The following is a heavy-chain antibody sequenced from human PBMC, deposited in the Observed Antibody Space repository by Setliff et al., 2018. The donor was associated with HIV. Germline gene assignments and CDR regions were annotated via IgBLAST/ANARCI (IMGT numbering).Heavy chain of an antibody. D-gene: IGHD3-22*01. V-gene: IGHV3-9*01. J-gene: IGHJ4*02. Sequence: GGSLRLSCAASGFTFDDYAMHWVRQAPGKGLEWVSGIKWNSGTIGYADSVKGRFTISRDNAKDSMFLQMNSLRPEDTAVFYCARVRLYSSALDYWGQGTLVTVSS. CDR1: GFTFDDYA. CDR3: ARVRLYSSALDY. CDR2: IKWNSGTI.